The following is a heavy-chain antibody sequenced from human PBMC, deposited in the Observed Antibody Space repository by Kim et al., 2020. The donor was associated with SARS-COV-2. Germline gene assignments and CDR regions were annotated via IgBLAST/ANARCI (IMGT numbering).Heavy chain of an antibody. J-gene: IGHJ3*02. V-gene: IGHV6-1*01. CDR3: ARDGALGLDALDI. D-gene: IGHD7-27*01. Sequence: DYSPSLKRRRSVNPDTAKNRFSLQLNSVTPEDTAVYYCARDGALGLDALDIWGQGTKVIVSS.